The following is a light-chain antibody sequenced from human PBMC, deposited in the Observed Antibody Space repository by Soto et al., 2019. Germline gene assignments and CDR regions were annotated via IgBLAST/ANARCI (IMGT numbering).Light chain of an antibody. Sequence: SVLTQSPGTLSLSPGERATLSCRASQSVSSNFLAWYQQKPGQAPRLLIYGASRMATGIPDRFSGSGSGTDFTLTISRLEPEDFAVYYCQQYGSSPRTFGQGTKVDIK. CDR2: GAS. J-gene: IGKJ1*01. CDR1: QSVSSNF. V-gene: IGKV3-20*01. CDR3: QQYGSSPRT.